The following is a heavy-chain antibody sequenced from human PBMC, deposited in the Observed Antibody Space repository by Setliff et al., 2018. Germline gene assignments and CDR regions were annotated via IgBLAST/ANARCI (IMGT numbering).Heavy chain of an antibody. J-gene: IGHJ4*02. CDR2: ISSSGDTV. D-gene: IGHD6-19*01. V-gene: IGHV3-48*03. Sequence: PGGSLRLSCAASGFIFSAYEMNWVRQAPGKGLEWVSYISSSGDTVYYADSVKGRFTISRDNAENSLYLQMNSLRAEDTAVYYCARVWGPSGWAYFDYWGQGTLVTVSS. CDR3: ARVWGPSGWAYFDY. CDR1: GFIFSAYE.